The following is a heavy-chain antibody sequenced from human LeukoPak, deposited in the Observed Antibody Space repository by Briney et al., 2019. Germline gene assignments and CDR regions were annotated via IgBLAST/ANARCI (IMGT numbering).Heavy chain of an antibody. J-gene: IGHJ4*02. Sequence: GGSLRLSCAASGFTFSSFSMNWVRQAPGKGLEWVSSISSSSSYIYYADSVKGRFTISRDNAKNSLYLQMNSLRAEDTAVYYCARGERGLYCSSTSCYPVLGGQGTLVTVSS. CDR3: ARGERGLYCSSTSCYPVL. V-gene: IGHV3-21*01. CDR1: GFTFSSFS. CDR2: ISSSSSYI. D-gene: IGHD2-2*01.